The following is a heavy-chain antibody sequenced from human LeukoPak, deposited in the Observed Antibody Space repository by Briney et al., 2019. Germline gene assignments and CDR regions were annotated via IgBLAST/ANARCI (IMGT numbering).Heavy chain of an antibody. Sequence: PGGSLRLSCAASGCTFSSYAVSWVRQAPGKGLEWVSAISGSGGSTYYADSVKGRFTISRDNSKNTLYLQMNSLRAEDTAVYYCAKKAYDILTGYYKNWGQGTLVTVSS. V-gene: IGHV3-23*01. CDR3: AKKAYDILTGYYKN. CDR1: GCTFSSYA. CDR2: ISGSGGST. J-gene: IGHJ4*02. D-gene: IGHD3-9*01.